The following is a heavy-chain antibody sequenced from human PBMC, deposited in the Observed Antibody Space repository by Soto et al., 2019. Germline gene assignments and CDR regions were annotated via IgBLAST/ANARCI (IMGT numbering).Heavy chain of an antibody. J-gene: IGHJ4*02. D-gene: IGHD5-12*01. Sequence: QVQLVESGGGLVKPGGCLRLSCAASGFSFSDYYMSWIRQAPGKGLEWVSYISSSGSDTNYADSVKGRFTVSRDNAKNSLYLQMNSLRAEDTAVYYCARSLRGYSGYSGYWGQGTLVTVSS. CDR1: GFSFSDYY. V-gene: IGHV3-11*05. CDR3: ARSLRGYSGYSGY. CDR2: ISSSGSDT.